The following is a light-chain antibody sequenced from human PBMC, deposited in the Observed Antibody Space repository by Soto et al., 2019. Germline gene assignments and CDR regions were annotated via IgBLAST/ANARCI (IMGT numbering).Light chain of an antibody. V-gene: IGKV1-5*01. J-gene: IGKJ1*01. CDR1: QSISSW. CDR3: QQYDTFST. CDR2: GAS. Sequence: DIQMTQSPSTLSASVGDRVTITCRASQSISSWLAWYQQKPGKAPKLLIHGASSLESGVPSRFSGSGSGTEFTLTISSMQPDDFATYYCQQYDTFSTFGQGTKVEIK.